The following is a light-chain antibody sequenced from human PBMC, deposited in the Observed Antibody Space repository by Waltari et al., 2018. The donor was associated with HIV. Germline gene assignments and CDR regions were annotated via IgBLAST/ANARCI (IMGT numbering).Light chain of an antibody. J-gene: IGLJ3*02. V-gene: IGLV1-51*01. CDR1: SSNFGNSF. CDR3: GTWDSSLGAGV. CDR2: DNN. Sequence: SSSNFGNSFVSWYQHLPGAAPKLLIYDNNKRPSGISDRFSGSKSGTSATLAITGLQTGDEADYYCGTWDSSLGAGVFGGGTRLTVL.